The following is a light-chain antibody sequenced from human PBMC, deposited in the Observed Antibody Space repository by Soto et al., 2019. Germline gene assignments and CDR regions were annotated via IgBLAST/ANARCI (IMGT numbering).Light chain of an antibody. Sequence: DIQMTQSPSTLSASVGDRVTITCRASQSISTWLAWYQQKPGKAPKVLIYKASNLESGVPSRFSGSGSGTEFTLTISSLQPDDFATYYCQQYNCYPFTFGPGTKVHIK. CDR2: KAS. CDR1: QSISTW. CDR3: QQYNCYPFT. V-gene: IGKV1-5*03. J-gene: IGKJ3*01.